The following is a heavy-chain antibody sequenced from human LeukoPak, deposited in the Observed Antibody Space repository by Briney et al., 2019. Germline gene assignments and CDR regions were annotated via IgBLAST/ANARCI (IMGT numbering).Heavy chain of an antibody. CDR3: AKDQGSGLGSYSRGYFDY. J-gene: IGHJ4*02. D-gene: IGHD3-10*01. CDR2: ISSSGGST. CDR1: GFTVSSNY. V-gene: IGHV3-23*01. Sequence: GGSLRLSCAASGFTVSSNYMSWVRQAPGKGLEWVSGISSSGGSTVYADSVKGRFTISRDNFRNTVFLQMNSLRAEDTAVYYCAKDQGSGLGSYSRGYFDYWGQGTLVTVSS.